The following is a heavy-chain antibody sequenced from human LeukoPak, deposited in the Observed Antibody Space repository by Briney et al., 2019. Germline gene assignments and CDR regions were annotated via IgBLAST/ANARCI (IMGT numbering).Heavy chain of an antibody. V-gene: IGHV1-69*04. D-gene: IGHD6-13*01. Sequence: ASVKVSCKASGYTFTSYGISWVRQAPGQGLEWMGRIIPILGIANYAQKFQGRVTITADKSTSTAYMELSSLRSEDTAVYYCARDRGSSWQNYYYYYGMDVWGQGTTVTVSS. CDR3: ARDRGSSWQNYYYYYGMDV. CDR2: IIPILGIA. CDR1: GYTFTSYG. J-gene: IGHJ6*02.